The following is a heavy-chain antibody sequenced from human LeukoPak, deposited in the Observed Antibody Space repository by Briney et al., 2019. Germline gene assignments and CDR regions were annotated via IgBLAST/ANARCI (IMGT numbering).Heavy chain of an antibody. J-gene: IGHJ3*02. V-gene: IGHV1-46*01. CDR1: GYTFISYY. Sequence: GASVKVSCKASGYTFISYYMHWVRQAPGQGLEWMGIINPSGGSTSYAQKFQGRVTMTRDTSTSTVYMELSSLRAEDTAVYYCAKDSSNWSRTQAFDIWGQGTMVTVSS. CDR3: AKDSSNWSRTQAFDI. CDR2: INPSGGST. D-gene: IGHD6-13*01.